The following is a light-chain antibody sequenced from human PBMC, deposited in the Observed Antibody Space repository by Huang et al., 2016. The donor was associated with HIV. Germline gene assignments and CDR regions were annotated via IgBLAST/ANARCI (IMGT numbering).Light chain of an antibody. CDR3: QQYNNWPPEVT. Sequence: EIVLTQSPATLSVSPGERATLSCRASQSISTYLAWYQHKPAQAPRLLIYGASTRASGIPARFSGSGSGTEFTLTISSLQSEDFAVYYCQQYNNWPPEVTFGPGTKLEVK. CDR2: GAS. CDR1: QSISTY. J-gene: IGKJ3*01. V-gene: IGKV3-15*01.